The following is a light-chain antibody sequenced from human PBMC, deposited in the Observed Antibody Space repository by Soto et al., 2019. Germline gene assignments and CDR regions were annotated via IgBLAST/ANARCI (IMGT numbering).Light chain of an antibody. V-gene: IGKV2-24*01. CDR1: QSLVHIDGNTY. J-gene: IGKJ2*01. CDR3: MQATHSYT. Sequence: DIVLTQTRLSSPVTLGQPASISCRSSQSLVHIDGNTYFNWLQQRPGQPPRLLIYKISNRFPGVADRLSGSGAGTDPTLKISRVEAEGVGVYYCMQATHSYTFGQGTRQEIK. CDR2: KIS.